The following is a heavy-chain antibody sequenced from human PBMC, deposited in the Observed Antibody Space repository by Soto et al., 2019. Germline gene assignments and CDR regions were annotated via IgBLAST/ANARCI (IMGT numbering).Heavy chain of an antibody. CDR3: ARTFYASGSYSLDY. CDR2: TRNKANSYTT. Sequence: EVQLVESGGGLVQPGGSLRLSCVASGFTFSDHYMDWVRQAPGRGLEWVGRTRNKANSYTTEYAASVRGRFTISRDDSKNSLYLQMNSLKREDTAVYYCARTFYASGSYSLDYWGQGTLVTVSS. D-gene: IGHD3-10*01. V-gene: IGHV3-72*01. J-gene: IGHJ4*02. CDR1: GFTFSDHY.